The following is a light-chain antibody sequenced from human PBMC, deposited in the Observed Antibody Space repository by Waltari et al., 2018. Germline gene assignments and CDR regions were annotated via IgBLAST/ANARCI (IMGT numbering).Light chain of an antibody. CDR3: VPYMGSGMWV. V-gene: IGLV8-61*01. J-gene: IGLJ3*02. CDR1: PGSVSTTYY. Sequence: QTVLTQEPSFSVSPGGTVTLTCGLRPGSVSTTYYPSWYQQTPGQAPRLLIYSTNSSCTGVPNRYSVSSLGNRAALTMTGAQADDESDYYCVPYMGSGMWVCGGGTKLTVL. CDR2: STN.